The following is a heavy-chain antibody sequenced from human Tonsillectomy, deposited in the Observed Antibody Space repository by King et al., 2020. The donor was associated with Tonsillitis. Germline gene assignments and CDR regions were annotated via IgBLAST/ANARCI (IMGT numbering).Heavy chain of an antibody. CDR1: GGTFNNYG. CDR3: ARRGIINYGMDV. D-gene: IGHD2-15*01. Sequence: QLVQSGAEVKKPGSSLKVSCKASGGTFNNYGISWVRQAPGQGLEWMGGIIPIFGATNYAQKFQGRVTITADESTRTAYMELSSLRSDDTAGYYCARRGIINYGMDVWGQGTTVIVSS. CDR2: IIPIFGAT. J-gene: IGHJ6*02. V-gene: IGHV1-69*12.